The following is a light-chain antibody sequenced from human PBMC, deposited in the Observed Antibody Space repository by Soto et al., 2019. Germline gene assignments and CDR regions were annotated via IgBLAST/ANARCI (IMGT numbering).Light chain of an antibody. CDR2: AAS. J-gene: IGKJ4*01. V-gene: IGKV1-39*01. CDR1: QDISNY. CDR3: RQSYSTPLT. Sequence: TQSPSSRSASLGDGVTITCQASQDISNYLNWYQQKPGKAPKLLIYAASSLQSGVPSRFSGSGSGTDFTLTISSLQPEDFATYYCRQSYSTPLTFGGGTKVDIK.